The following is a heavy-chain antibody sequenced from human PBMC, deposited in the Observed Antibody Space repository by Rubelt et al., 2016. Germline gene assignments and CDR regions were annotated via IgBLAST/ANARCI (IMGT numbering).Heavy chain of an antibody. V-gene: IGHV1-3*01. CDR3: ARERDIVVVPAAIRARY. D-gene: IGHD2-2*01. Sequence: QVQLVQSGAEVKKPGASVKVSCKASGYTFTSYAMHWVRQAPGQRLEWMGWINAGNGNTKYSQKFQGRVTSTMDTSASTAYMELSSLRSEDTAVYYFARERDIVVVPAAIRARYWGQGTLVTVSS. CDR2: INAGNGNT. CDR1: GYTFTSYA. J-gene: IGHJ4*02.